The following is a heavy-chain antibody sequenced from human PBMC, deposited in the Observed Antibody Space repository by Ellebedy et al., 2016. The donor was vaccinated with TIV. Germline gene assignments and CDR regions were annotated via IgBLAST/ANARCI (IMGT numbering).Heavy chain of an antibody. V-gene: IGHV3-7*03. Sequence: PGGSLRLSCAASGFTFTTYWMSWVRQAPWKGLEWVANMNQVGSEKYYVDSVKGRFTISRDNAQNSLYLHMNNLRAEDTAVYYCARDPNSPGDTGYGDYWGQGVVVTVST. CDR2: MNQVGSEK. CDR1: GFTFTTYW. D-gene: IGHD5-12*01. J-gene: IGHJ4*02. CDR3: ARDPNSPGDTGYGDY.